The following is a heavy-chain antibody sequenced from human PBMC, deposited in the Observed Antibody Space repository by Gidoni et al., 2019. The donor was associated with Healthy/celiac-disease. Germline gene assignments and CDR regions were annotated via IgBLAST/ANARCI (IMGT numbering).Heavy chain of an antibody. CDR3: ARGIDYGDSNWFDP. CDR1: GGSISSSSYY. J-gene: IGHJ5*02. V-gene: IGHV4-39*01. Sequence: QLQLQESGPGLVKPSETLSLTCTVSGGSISSSSYYWGWIRQPPGKGLEWIGSIYYSGSTYYNPSLKSRVTISVDTPKNQFSRKLSSVTAADTAVYYCARGIDYGDSNWFDPWGQGTLVTVSS. CDR2: IYYSGST. D-gene: IGHD4-17*01.